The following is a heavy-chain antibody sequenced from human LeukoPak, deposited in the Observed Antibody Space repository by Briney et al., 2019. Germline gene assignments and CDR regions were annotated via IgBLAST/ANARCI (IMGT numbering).Heavy chain of an antibody. Sequence: GGSLRLSCAASGFRFSSYAMSWVRQAPGKGLEWVSAISGSGVSTYYADSVRGRFTVSRDNSKNTLYLQMSSLRSEDTAVYYCATYIGEIPKGRAFDIWGQGTMVTVSS. D-gene: IGHD3-10*01. CDR3: ATYIGEIPKGRAFDI. J-gene: IGHJ3*02. V-gene: IGHV3-23*01. CDR2: ISGSGVST. CDR1: GFRFSSYA.